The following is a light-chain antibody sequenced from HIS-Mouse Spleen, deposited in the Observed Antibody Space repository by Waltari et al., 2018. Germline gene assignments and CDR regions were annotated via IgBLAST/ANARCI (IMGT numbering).Light chain of an antibody. CDR1: SSSVGRYNY. Sequence: QSALTQPASVSGSPGQSITIPCPGTSSSVGRYNYVSWYQQHPGKAPKLMIYDVSNRPSGVSNRFSGSKSGNTASLTISGLQAEDEADYYCSSYTSSSFNVVFGGGTKLTVL. V-gene: IGLV2-14*03. J-gene: IGLJ2*01. CDR2: DVS. CDR3: SSYTSSSFNVV.